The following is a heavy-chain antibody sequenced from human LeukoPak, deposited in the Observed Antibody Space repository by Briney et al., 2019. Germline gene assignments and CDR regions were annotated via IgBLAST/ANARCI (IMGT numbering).Heavy chain of an antibody. Sequence: SETLSLTCTVSGGSISSSSYYWGWIRQPPGKGLEWIGSIYYSGSTYYNPSLKSRVTISVGTSKNQFSLKLSSVTAADTAVYYCARQVGATSTSYFDYWGQGTLVTVSS. CDR1: GGSISSSSYY. J-gene: IGHJ4*02. V-gene: IGHV4-39*07. CDR3: ARQVGATSTSYFDY. D-gene: IGHD1-26*01. CDR2: IYYSGST.